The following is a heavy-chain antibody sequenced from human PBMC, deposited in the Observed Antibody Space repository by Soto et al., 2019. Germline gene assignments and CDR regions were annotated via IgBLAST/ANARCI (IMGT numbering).Heavy chain of an antibody. CDR2: ISAYNGNT. D-gene: IGHD3-9*01. CDR3: ARPVNYDILTGYSAPPLYFDY. Sequence: ASVKVSCKASGYTFTSYGISWVRQAPGQGLEWMGWISAYNGNTNYAQKLQGRVTMTTDTSTSTAYMELRSLRSDDTAVYYCARPVNYDILTGYSAPPLYFDYWGQGTLVTVPS. CDR1: GYTFTSYG. J-gene: IGHJ4*02. V-gene: IGHV1-18*01.